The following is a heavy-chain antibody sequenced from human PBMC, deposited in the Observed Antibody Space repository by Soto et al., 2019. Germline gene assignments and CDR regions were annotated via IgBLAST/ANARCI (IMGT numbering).Heavy chain of an antibody. Sequence: SETLSLTCTVSGXSISSYYWSWIRQPPGKGLEWIGYIYYSGSTNYNPSLKSRVTISVDTSKNQFSLKLSSVTAADTAVYYCARGPFSSGDYYYYYMDVWGKGTTVTVSS. J-gene: IGHJ6*03. V-gene: IGHV4-59*01. CDR2: IYYSGST. D-gene: IGHD3-22*01. CDR1: GXSISSYY. CDR3: ARGPFSSGDYYYYYMDV.